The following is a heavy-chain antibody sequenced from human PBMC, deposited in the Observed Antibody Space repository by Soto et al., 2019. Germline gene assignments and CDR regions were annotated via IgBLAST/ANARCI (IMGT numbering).Heavy chain of an antibody. CDR3: AKARVRIVGANSFDY. Sequence: GGSLRLSCVGSGFTFSNYGMHWVRQPPGKGLEWVALISDDGDKRYYADSVRGRLIISRDNSKDTLYLQMNSLGPDDTAVYFCAKARVRIVGANSFDYWGQGTQVTVSS. J-gene: IGHJ4*02. D-gene: IGHD1-26*01. CDR1: GFTFSNYG. CDR2: ISDDGDKR. V-gene: IGHV3-30*18.